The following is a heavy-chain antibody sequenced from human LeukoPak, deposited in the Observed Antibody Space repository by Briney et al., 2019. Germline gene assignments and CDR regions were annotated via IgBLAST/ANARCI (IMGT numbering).Heavy chain of an antibody. CDR3: ARGSIGYYYEPYYFDY. V-gene: IGHV3-7*04. CDR2: IKQGGSEK. Sequence: GGSLRLSCAASGFTFSNAWMSWVRQAPGKGLEWVANIKQGGSEKYYMDSVKGRFTISRDNAKNSLYLQMNSLRAEDTAVYYCARGSIGYYYEPYYFDYWGQGTLVTVSS. D-gene: IGHD3-22*01. CDR1: GFTFSNAW. J-gene: IGHJ4*02.